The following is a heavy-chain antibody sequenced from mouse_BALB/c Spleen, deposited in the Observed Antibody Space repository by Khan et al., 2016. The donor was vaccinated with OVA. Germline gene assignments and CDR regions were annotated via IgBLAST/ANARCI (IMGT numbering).Heavy chain of an antibody. V-gene: IGHV1-20*02. D-gene: IGHD1-1*01. CDR1: GYSFTGYF. Sequence: IQLVQSGPELVKPGASVKISCKASGYSFTGYFMHWVMQSHGKSLEWIGRINPHIGETLYNHKFRDKATLTVDESSSTAHMELRSLASEDSAVYYCARIYGSDFDYWGQGTTLTFSS. J-gene: IGHJ2*01. CDR2: INPHIGET. CDR3: ARIYGSDFDY.